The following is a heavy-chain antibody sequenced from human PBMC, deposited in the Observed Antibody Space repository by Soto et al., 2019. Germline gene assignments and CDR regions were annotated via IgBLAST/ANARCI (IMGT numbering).Heavy chain of an antibody. D-gene: IGHD3-3*01. V-gene: IGHV3-23*01. J-gene: IGHJ4*02. CDR3: AKLRFLEWLPKNYFDY. CDR1: GFTFSSYA. Sequence: GGSLRLSCAASGFTFSSYAMSWVRQAPGKGLEWVSAISGSGGSTYYADSVKGRFTISRDNSKNTLYLQMNSLRAEDTAVYYCAKLRFLEWLPKNYFDYWGQGTLVTVSS. CDR2: ISGSGGST.